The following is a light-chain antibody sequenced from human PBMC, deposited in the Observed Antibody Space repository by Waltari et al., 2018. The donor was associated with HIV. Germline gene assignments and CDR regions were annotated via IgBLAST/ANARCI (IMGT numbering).Light chain of an antibody. CDR3: SSYTSSSALEVV. CDR1: SSAVGGSDY. J-gene: IGLJ3*02. CDR2: DVS. Sequence: QSALTQPASVSGSLGQSITIPCTGTSSAVGGSDYVSWYQQHPGRAPKLLIYDVSNRPSGVSNRGSGSKSGNTASLTISGLQAEDEADYHCSSYTSSSALEVVFGGGTTLTVL. V-gene: IGLV2-14*01.